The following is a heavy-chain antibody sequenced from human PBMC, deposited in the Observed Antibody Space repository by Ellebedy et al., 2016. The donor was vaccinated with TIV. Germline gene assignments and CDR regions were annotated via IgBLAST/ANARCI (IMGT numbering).Heavy chain of an antibody. D-gene: IGHD2-2*01. CDR1: GYTFTSYG. CDR3: ARDADIVVVPAAIDYYYYYGMDV. Sequence: ASVKVSCXASGYTFTSYGISWVRQAPGQGLEWMGWISAYNGNTNYARKLQGRVTMTTDTSTSTAYMELRSLRSGDTAVYYCARDADIVVVPAAIDYYYYYGMDVWGQGTTVTVSS. J-gene: IGHJ6*02. V-gene: IGHV1-18*04. CDR2: ISAYNGNT.